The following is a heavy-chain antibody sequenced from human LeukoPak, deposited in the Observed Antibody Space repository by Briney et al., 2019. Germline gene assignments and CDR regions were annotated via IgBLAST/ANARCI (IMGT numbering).Heavy chain of an antibody. CDR3: ARQYIDILTGYHRGELYWYFDL. Sequence: PSETLSLTCTVSGGSISSYYWSWIRQPPGKGLEWIGYIYYSGSTNYNPSLKSRVTISVDTSKNQFSLKLSSVTAADTAVYYCARQYIDILTGYHRGELYWYFDLWGRGTLVTVSS. J-gene: IGHJ2*01. CDR1: GGSISSYY. V-gene: IGHV4-59*01. CDR2: IYYSGST. D-gene: IGHD3-9*01.